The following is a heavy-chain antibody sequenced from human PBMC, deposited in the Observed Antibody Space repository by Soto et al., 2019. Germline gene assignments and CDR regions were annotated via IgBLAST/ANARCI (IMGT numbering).Heavy chain of an antibody. CDR1: GFTLSNYA. V-gene: IGHV3-23*01. CDR2: ISASGDST. CDR3: ARAGVTPDFFDY. D-gene: IGHD3-10*01. J-gene: IGHJ4*02. Sequence: EVQLLESGGGLVQPGGSLRLSCATSGFTLSNYAMNWVRQSPGKGLEWVSSISASGDSTYYPESVKGRFTVSRDNSKNTLYLQIDSLRAEDTAVYYCARAGVTPDFFDYWGQGTRVTVSS.